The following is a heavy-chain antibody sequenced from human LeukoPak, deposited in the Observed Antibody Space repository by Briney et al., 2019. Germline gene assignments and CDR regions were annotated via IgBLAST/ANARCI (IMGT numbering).Heavy chain of an antibody. V-gene: IGHV3-30-3*01. Sequence: GGSLRLSCAASGFTFSSYAMHWVRQAPGKGLEWVAVISYDGSNKYYADPVKGRFTISRDNSKNTLYLQMNSLRAEDTAVYYCAREGYSYGSEVIYYFDYWGQGTLVTVSS. CDR1: GFTFSSYA. CDR2: ISYDGSNK. J-gene: IGHJ4*02. D-gene: IGHD5-18*01. CDR3: AREGYSYGSEVIYYFDY.